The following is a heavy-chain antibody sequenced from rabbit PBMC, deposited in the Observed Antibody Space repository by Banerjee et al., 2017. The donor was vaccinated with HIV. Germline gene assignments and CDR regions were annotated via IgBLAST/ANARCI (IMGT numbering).Heavy chain of an antibody. Sequence: QEQLEESGGDLVKPEGSLTLTCTASGFSFTNKYVMCWVRQAPGKGLEWIACIYAGSSGTTYYASWAKGRITISKTSSTTVTLQMTSLTAADTATYFCARDLAGAIGWNFVLWGPGTLVTVS. CDR1: GFSFTNKYV. D-gene: IGHD4-1*01. CDR2: IYAGSSGTT. J-gene: IGHJ6*01. CDR3: ARDLAGAIGWNFVL. V-gene: IGHV1S45*01.